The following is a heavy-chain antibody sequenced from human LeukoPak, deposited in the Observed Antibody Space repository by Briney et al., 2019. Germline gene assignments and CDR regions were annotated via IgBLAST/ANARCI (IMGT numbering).Heavy chain of an antibody. CDR2: IRYDGTNK. CDR1: GFTFSSYG. J-gene: IGHJ4*02. Sequence: GGSLRLSCAASGFTFSSYGMHWVRQAPGKGLEWVAFIRYDGTNKDYADSVKGRFTISRDNSKSTLYLQMISLRAEDTALYYCAKHGRGSYYFDYWGQGTLVTVYS. D-gene: IGHD1-26*01. V-gene: IGHV3-30*02. CDR3: AKHGRGSYYFDY.